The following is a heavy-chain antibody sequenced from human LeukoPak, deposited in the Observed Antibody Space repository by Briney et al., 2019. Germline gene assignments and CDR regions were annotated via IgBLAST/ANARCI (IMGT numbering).Heavy chain of an antibody. D-gene: IGHD1-26*01. CDR3: ARGFGGGYYSAFDF. Sequence: ASVKVSCKASGFTFTSHDYNWVRQATGQGLEWMGWMNPNSGNTGYAQKFQGRVTMTRDTSITTVYMELSSLTSEDTAAYYCARGFGGGYYSAFDFWGQGTLVTASS. V-gene: IGHV1-8*01. J-gene: IGHJ3*01. CDR1: GFTFTSHD. CDR2: MNPNSGNT.